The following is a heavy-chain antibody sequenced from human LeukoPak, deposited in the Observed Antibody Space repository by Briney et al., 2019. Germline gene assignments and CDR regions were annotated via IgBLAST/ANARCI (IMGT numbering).Heavy chain of an antibody. CDR1: GFTFSSYA. Sequence: GGSLRLSCAASGFTFSSYAMSWVRQAPGKGLEWVSAISGSGGSTYYADSVKGRFTISRDNSKNTLYLQMNSLRAEDTAVYYCASGDSSGWYSPSHLDYWGQGTLVTVSS. J-gene: IGHJ4*02. CDR2: ISGSGGST. V-gene: IGHV3-23*01. CDR3: ASGDSSGWYSPSHLDY. D-gene: IGHD6-19*01.